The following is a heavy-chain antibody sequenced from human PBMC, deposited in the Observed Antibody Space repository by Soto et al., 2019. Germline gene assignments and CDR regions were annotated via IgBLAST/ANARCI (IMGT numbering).Heavy chain of an antibody. V-gene: IGHV3-23*01. CDR3: AKARVEVGKVSSGYYQAFDY. CDR1: GFTFSSFA. J-gene: IGHJ4*02. Sequence: GGSLRLSCAASGFTFSSFAMSWVRQAPGKGLEWVSGISGSGGSTYYADSVKGRFTISRDNSKNTLYLQMNSLRADDTAVYYCAKARVEVGKVSSGYYQAFDYWSQGTLVTVSS. CDR2: ISGSGGST. D-gene: IGHD3-22*01.